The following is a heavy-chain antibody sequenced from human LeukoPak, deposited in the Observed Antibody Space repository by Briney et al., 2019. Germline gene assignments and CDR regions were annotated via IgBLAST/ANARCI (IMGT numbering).Heavy chain of an antibody. CDR2: INPNTGNP. J-gene: IGHJ5*02. V-gene: IGHV7-4-1*02. D-gene: IGHD3-16*02. CDR1: GYTFTSCA. CDR3: ARAYQRLGGLSFPDQ. Sequence: GASVKVSCKASGYTFTSCAMNWVRQAPGQGLEWMGWINPNTGNPTYAQGFTGRFVFSLDTSVSTTYLQISSLKAEDTAVYYCARAYQRLGGLSFPDQWGQGTLVSVSS.